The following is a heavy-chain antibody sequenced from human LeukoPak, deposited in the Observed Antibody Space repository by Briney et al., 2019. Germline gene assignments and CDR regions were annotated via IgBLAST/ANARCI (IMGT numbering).Heavy chain of an antibody. Sequence: SVKVSCKASGGTFSSYAISWVRQAPGQGLEWMGGIIPIFGTTNYAQKFQGRVTITADESTSTAYMELSSLRSEDTAVYYCARGYSSTWYSNLDYWGQGTLVTVSS. CDR1: GGTFSSYA. CDR2: IIPIFGTT. J-gene: IGHJ4*02. D-gene: IGHD6-13*01. V-gene: IGHV1-69*13. CDR3: ARGYSSTWYSNLDY.